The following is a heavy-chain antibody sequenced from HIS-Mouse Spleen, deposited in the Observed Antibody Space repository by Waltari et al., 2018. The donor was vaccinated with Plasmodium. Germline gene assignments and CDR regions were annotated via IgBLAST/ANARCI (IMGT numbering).Heavy chain of an antibody. Sequence: EVQLVESGGGLVQPGGCLRLSCAGSGFTFGSYWKSWVRQAPGKGLEWVANRKQDGSEKYYVDPVKGRFTISRDNAKNSLYLQMNSLRAEDTAVYYCASSWYWYFDLWGRGTLVTVSS. D-gene: IGHD6-13*01. V-gene: IGHV3-7*01. J-gene: IGHJ2*01. CDR1: GFTFGSYW. CDR2: RKQDGSEK. CDR3: ASSWYWYFDL.